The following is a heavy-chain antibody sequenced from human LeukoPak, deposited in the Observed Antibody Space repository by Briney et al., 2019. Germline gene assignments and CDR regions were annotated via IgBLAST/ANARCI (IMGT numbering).Heavy chain of an antibody. V-gene: IGHV5-51*01. Sequence: GESLKISCKGSGYTFSSYWIGWVSQMPGKGLEWTGIIYPDDSDTRYSPSFQGQVTISADKSISTAYLQWSSLKASDTAMYYCARLAYCSNDVCYSNYYYSMDVWGKGTTVTVSS. CDR2: IYPDDSDT. CDR3: ARLAYCSNDVCYSNYYYSMDV. CDR1: GYTFSSYW. D-gene: IGHD2-8*01. J-gene: IGHJ6*03.